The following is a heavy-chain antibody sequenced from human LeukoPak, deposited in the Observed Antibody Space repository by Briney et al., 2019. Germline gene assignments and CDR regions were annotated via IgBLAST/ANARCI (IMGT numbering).Heavy chain of an antibody. CDR2: IWYDGSNK. CDR3: AREQGYSSSWYVPSYYYYYGMDV. J-gene: IGHJ6*02. Sequence: PGGSLRLSCAASGFTFSSYGMHWVRQAPGKGLEWVAVIWYDGSNKYNADSVKGRFTISRDNSKNTLYLQMNSLRAEDTAVYYCAREQGYSSSWYVPSYYYYYGMDVWGRGTTVTVSS. CDR1: GFTFSSYG. V-gene: IGHV3-33*01. D-gene: IGHD6-13*01.